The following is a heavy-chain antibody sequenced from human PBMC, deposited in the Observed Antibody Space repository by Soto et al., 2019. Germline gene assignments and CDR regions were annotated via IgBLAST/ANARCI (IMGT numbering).Heavy chain of an antibody. V-gene: IGHV3-23*01. D-gene: IGHD3-16*01. Sequence: GGSLRLSCAASGFKFSNNAMSWVRQPPGRGLEWVSLISATGGGTYYADSVKGRFTISRDNSHNTLYLQVHSLTAEDTAVYYCAKDRRAGGNSAFYFDFWGQGAQVTVSS. CDR1: GFKFSNNA. J-gene: IGHJ4*02. CDR2: ISATGGGT. CDR3: AKDRRAGGNSAFYFDF.